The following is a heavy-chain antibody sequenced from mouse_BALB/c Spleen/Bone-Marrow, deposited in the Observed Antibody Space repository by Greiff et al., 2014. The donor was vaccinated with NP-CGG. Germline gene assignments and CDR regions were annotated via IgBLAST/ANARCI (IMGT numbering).Heavy chain of an antibody. CDR2: INPSNGGT. CDR1: GYIFTSYY. J-gene: IGHJ4*01. V-gene: IGHV1S81*02. D-gene: IGHD2-12*01. Sequence: VQLQQSGAELVKPGASVKLSCKASGYIFTSYYMCWVKQRPGQGLEWVGEINPSNGGTNFNEKFKSKATLTVDKSSSTAYMSLSSLTSEDSAVYNCTRSRRAMDHWGQGTSVTVSS. CDR3: TRSRRAMDH.